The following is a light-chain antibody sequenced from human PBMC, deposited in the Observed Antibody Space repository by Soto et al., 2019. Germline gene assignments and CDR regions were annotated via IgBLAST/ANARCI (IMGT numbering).Light chain of an antibody. CDR2: DIS. J-gene: IGKJ1*01. CDR1: NIGSKS. Sequence: PPSVSVAPGQTARITCGGNNIGSKSVHWYQQKPGQAPRLVIFDISNRATGIPDRFSGSGSGTDCTLTISSLEPEDFAVYYCQQRSNWPRTFGQGTKVDI. V-gene: IGKV3-11*01. CDR3: QQRSNWPRT.